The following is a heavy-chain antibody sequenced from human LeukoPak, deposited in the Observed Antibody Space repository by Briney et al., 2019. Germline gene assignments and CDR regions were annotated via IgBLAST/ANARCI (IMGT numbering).Heavy chain of an antibody. CDR3: ARVRYSSSTYYMDV. CDR1: GGSFSGYY. D-gene: IGHD6-13*01. J-gene: IGHJ6*03. Sequence: QPSETLSLTCAVYGGSFSGYYWSWIRQPPGKGLEWIGEINHSGSTNYNPSLKSRVTISVDTSKNQFSLRLSSVTAADTAVYYCARVRYSSSTYYMDVWGKGTTVTVSS. CDR2: INHSGST. V-gene: IGHV4-34*01.